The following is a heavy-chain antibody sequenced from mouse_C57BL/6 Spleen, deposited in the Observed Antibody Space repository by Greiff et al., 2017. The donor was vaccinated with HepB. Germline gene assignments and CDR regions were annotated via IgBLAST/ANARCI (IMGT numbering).Heavy chain of an antibody. V-gene: IGHV1-69*01. J-gene: IGHJ3*01. D-gene: IGHD2-4*01. CDR1: GYTFTSYW. CDR3: ARGGLRQVSWFAY. Sequence: QVQLQQSGAELVMPGASVKLSCKASGYTFTSYWMHWVKQRPGQGLEWIGEIDPSDSYTNYNQKFKGKSTLTVDKSSSTAYMQLSSLTSEDSAVYYCARGGLRQVSWFAYWGQGTLVTVSA. CDR2: IDPSDSYT.